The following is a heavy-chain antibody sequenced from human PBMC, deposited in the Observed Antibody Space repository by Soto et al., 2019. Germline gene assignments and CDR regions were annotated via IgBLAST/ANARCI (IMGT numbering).Heavy chain of an antibody. CDR1: GGSFSNYY. J-gene: IGHJ6*02. CDR2: INHNGRT. CDR3: GRGRGNSNAWGSYYSGMDV. Sequence: SETLSLTCAIYGGSFSNYYWNWIRQPPGKGLEWMGKINHNGRTNYSPSLKSRRTISVDTSKNQFSLKLISVTAADTAVYFCGRGRGNSNAWGSYYSGMDVWGQGTTVTVSS. V-gene: IGHV4-34*01. D-gene: IGHD6-19*01.